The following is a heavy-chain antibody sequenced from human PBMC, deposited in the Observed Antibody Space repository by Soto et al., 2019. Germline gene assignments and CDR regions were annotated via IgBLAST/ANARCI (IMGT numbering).Heavy chain of an antibody. Sequence: SETLSLTCTVSGGSISNFYWSWIRQPPGKGLEWIGCIYYSGTTSYNPSLHSRVTLFVDTSKNQFSLKLSSVTAAGTAVYYCAKTAGYDYVWGSSGLDPWGQGTLVTVSS. J-gene: IGHJ5*02. CDR1: GGSISNFY. D-gene: IGHD3-16*01. CDR3: AKTAGYDYVWGSSGLDP. CDR2: IYYSGTT. V-gene: IGHV4-59*08.